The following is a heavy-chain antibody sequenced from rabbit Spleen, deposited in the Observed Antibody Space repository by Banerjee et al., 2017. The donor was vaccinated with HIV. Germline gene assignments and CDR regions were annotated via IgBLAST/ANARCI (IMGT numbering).Heavy chain of an antibody. V-gene: IGHV1S45*01. Sequence: QEQLVESGGGLVKPGASLTLTCTASGFSFSNKAVMCWVRQAPGKGLEWIACINAVTGKAVYATWAKGRFTISKTSSTTVTLQMTSLTAADTATYFCARDTGSSFSSYGMYLWGQGTLVTVS. CDR3: ARDTGSSFSSYGMYL. J-gene: IGHJ6*01. CDR2: INAVTGKA. D-gene: IGHD8-1*01. CDR1: GFSFSNKAV.